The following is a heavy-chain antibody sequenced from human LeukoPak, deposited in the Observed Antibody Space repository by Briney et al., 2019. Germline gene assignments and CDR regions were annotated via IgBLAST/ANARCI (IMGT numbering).Heavy chain of an antibody. Sequence: GGSLRLSCAASGFTFSNYAMNWVRQAPGKGLERVSAISGSGAATFNADSVKGRFTISRDNSKNTLYLQMNSLRAEDTAVYYCAKDLSSGWYPYYFDFWGRGTLVTVSS. CDR2: ISGSGAAT. CDR3: AKDLSSGWYPYYFDF. J-gene: IGHJ4*02. V-gene: IGHV3-23*01. D-gene: IGHD6-19*01. CDR1: GFTFSNYA.